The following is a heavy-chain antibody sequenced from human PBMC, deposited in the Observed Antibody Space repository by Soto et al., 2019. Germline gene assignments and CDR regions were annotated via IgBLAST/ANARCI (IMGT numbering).Heavy chain of an antibody. V-gene: IGHV4-30-4*01. CDR2: IYYSGST. D-gene: IGHD3-22*01. CDR3: ARDRSYYDSSGLPAFDI. J-gene: IGHJ3*02. Sequence: SETLSLTCTVSGGSISSGDYYWSWIRQPPGKGLEWIGYIYYSGSTYYNPSLKSRVTISVDTSKNQFSLKLSSVTAADTAGYYCARDRSYYDSSGLPAFDIWGQGTMVTVSS. CDR1: GGSISSGDYY.